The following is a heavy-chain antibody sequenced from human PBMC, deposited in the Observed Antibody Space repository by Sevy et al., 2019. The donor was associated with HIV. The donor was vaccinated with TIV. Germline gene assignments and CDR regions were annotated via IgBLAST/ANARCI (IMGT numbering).Heavy chain of an antibody. D-gene: IGHD6-13*01. CDR3: ARDPYSSSWYNYYYYGMDV. CDR1: GYTFTSYG. V-gene: IGHV1-18*01. Sequence: ASVKVSCKASGYTFTSYGISWVRQAPGQGPEWMGWISAYNGNTNYAQKLQGRVTMTTDTSTSTAYMELRSLRSDDTAVYYCARDPYSSSWYNYYYYGMDVWGQGTTVTVSS. J-gene: IGHJ6*02. CDR2: ISAYNGNT.